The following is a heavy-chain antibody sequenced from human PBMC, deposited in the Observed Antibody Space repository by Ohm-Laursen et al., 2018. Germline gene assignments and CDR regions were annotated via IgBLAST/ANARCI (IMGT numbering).Heavy chain of an antibody. Sequence: SETLSLTCTVSSGSISSYYWSWIRQPPGKGLEWIGYIYYSGSTNYNPSLKSRVTISVDTSKNQFSLKLSSVTAADTAVYYCASLAYYYDSSGSAEYFQHWGQGTLVTVSS. D-gene: IGHD3-22*01. CDR3: ASLAYYYDSSGSAEYFQH. V-gene: IGHV4-59*01. CDR1: SGSISSYY. J-gene: IGHJ1*01. CDR2: IYYSGST.